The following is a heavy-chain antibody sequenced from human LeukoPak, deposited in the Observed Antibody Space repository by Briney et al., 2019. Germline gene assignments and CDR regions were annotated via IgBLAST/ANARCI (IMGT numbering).Heavy chain of an antibody. CDR3: AREARDAFDI. CDR2: ISGNGGTT. V-gene: IGHV3-23*01. Sequence: PGGSLRLSCAASEFSFNTYAMTWVRQAPAKGLEWVSVISGNGGTTNYADSVKGRFTISRDNSKNTLYLQMNSLRAEDTALYYCAREARDAFDIWGQGTMVTVSS. CDR1: EFSFNTYA. J-gene: IGHJ3*02.